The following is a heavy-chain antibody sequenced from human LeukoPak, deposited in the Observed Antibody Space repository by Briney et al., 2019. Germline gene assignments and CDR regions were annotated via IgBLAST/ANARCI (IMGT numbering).Heavy chain of an antibody. D-gene: IGHD3-16*02. V-gene: IGHV3-53*01. J-gene: IGHJ4*02. CDR2: IYSGGST. Sequence: GGSLGLSCAASGFTVSNNYMSWVRQAPGKGLEWVSVIYSGGSTYYADSVKGRFTISRDSSRNTLYLQMNSLRAEDTAVYYCAKEEPDYVWGSYPDYWGQGTLVTVSS. CDR1: GFTVSNNY. CDR3: AKEEPDYVWGSYPDY.